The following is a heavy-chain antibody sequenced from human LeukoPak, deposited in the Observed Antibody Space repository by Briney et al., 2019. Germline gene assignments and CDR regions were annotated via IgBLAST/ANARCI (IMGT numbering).Heavy chain of an antibody. CDR1: GGSISSSSYY. D-gene: IGHD6-13*01. Sequence: SETLSLTCTVSGGSISSSSYYWGWIRQPPGKGLEWIGSIYYSGSTYYNPSLKSRVTISVDRSKNQFSLKLSSVTAADTAVYYCAREGSIAAVWFDPWGQGTLVTVSS. J-gene: IGHJ5*02. CDR3: AREGSIAAVWFDP. CDR2: IYYSGST. V-gene: IGHV4-39*07.